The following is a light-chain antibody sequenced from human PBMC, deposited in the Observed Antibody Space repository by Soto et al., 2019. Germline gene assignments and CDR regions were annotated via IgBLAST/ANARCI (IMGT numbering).Light chain of an antibody. CDR3: LQHYDWPWS. CDR2: RVF. CDR1: QSVSSY. Sequence: EIVMTQSPGTLSVSPGETATLSCRASQSVSSYLDWFQQKPGQVPRLIIYRVFTRATGVPDRFSGSGSETEFTLTINSLQSEDIGFYYCLQHYDWPWSFGQGTKWISN. J-gene: IGKJ1*01. V-gene: IGKV3-15*01.